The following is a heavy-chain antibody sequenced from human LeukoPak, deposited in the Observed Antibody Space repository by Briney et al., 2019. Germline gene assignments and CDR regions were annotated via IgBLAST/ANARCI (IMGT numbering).Heavy chain of an antibody. CDR3: ARWTRVTSSSLWYFDL. V-gene: IGHV3-48*03. J-gene: IGHJ2*01. CDR1: GFTFSSYE. CDR2: IHNGGSST. D-gene: IGHD6-6*01. Sequence: GGSLRLSCVASGFTFSSYEMNWVRQAPGEGLEWVSYIHNGGSSTYYADSVKGRFTISRDNGKNSLHLQMNSLRVEDTAGYYCARWTRVTSSSLWYFDLWGRGTLVTVSS.